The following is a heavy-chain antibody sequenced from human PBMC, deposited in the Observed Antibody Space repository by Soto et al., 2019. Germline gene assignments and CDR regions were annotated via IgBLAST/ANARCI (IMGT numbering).Heavy chain of an antibody. J-gene: IGHJ6*02. Sequence: GASVKVSCKASGYTFTGYYMHWVRQAPGQGLEWMGWINPNSGGTNYAQKFQGWVTMTRDTSISTAYMELSRLRSDDTAVYYCARGGVVVTAGLGMDVWGRGTTVTVSS. CDR3: ARGGVVVTAGLGMDV. CDR2: INPNSGGT. D-gene: IGHD2-21*02. CDR1: GYTFTGYY. V-gene: IGHV1-2*04.